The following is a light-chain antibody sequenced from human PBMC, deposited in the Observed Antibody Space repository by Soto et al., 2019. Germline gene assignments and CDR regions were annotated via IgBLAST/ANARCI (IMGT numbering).Light chain of an antibody. Sequence: EIVLTQSPGTLSLSPGDIATLFFSARQSLTNPYIAWYQQKPGQAPRLLIYDISSRATGIPDRFSGSVSGTDFTLTITRLEPEDFAVFYCQQYGSSEIIFGQGTRLEIK. CDR2: DIS. J-gene: IGKJ5*01. V-gene: IGKV3-20*01. CDR3: QQYGSSEII. CDR1: QSLTNPY.